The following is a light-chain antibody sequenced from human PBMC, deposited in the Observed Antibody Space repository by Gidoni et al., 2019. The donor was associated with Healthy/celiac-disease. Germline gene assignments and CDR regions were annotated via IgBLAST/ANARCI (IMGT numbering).Light chain of an antibody. V-gene: IGKV1-9*01. CDR1: QGISSY. CDR2: AAS. CDR3: QQPYT. J-gene: IGKJ2*01. Sequence: DIQLTQSPSFLSASVGDRVTITCRASQGISSYLAWYQQKPGKAPKLLIYAASTLQSGVPSRLSGSGSGTEFTLTISSLQPEDFATYYCQQPYTFXQXTKLEIK.